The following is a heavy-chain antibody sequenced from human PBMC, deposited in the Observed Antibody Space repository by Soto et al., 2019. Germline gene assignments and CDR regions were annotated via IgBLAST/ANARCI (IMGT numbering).Heavy chain of an antibody. D-gene: IGHD2-2*01. CDR2: IIPALGIE. CDR1: GGTFTSFT. J-gene: IGHJ4*02. CDR3: AAVVRTSAFVGYLEY. Sequence: QVLLVQSGTEVKKPGSSVKVSCKASGGTFTSFTLNWVRQAPGQGPEWMGRIIPALGIEDYAPKFQGKVTMTADTSTSTAHMEMSSLRSDDTAVYYCAAVVRTSAFVGYLEYWGQGTLVTVSS. V-gene: IGHV1-69*02.